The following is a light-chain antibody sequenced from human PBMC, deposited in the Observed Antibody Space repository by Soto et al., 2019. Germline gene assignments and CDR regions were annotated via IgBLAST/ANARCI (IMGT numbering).Light chain of an antibody. CDR3: QQYGVSPLMYT. CDR1: QSISNNY. J-gene: IGKJ2*01. Sequence: EIVLVQSPGTLSLSPGERATLSCRASQSISNNYLAWYQQKPGQAPRLLIYGASGRATGVPHRFSGSGTGTDFSLTITRLEPEDFAVYYCQQYGVSPLMYTFGQGTKVGVK. V-gene: IGKV3-20*01. CDR2: GAS.